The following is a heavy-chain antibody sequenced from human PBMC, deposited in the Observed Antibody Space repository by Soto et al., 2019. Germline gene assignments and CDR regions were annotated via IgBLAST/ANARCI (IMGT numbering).Heavy chain of an antibody. V-gene: IGHV3-9*01. D-gene: IGHD2-15*01. J-gene: IGHJ3*02. CDR3: AKDKISCSGGSCYPRPFDAFDI. CDR1: GFTFDDYA. Sequence: GGSLRLSCAASGFTFDDYAMHWVRQAPGKGLEWVSGISWNSGSIGYADSVKGRFTISRDNAKNSLYLQMNSLRAEDTALYYCAKDKISCSGGSCYPRPFDAFDIWGQGTMVTVSS. CDR2: ISWNSGSI.